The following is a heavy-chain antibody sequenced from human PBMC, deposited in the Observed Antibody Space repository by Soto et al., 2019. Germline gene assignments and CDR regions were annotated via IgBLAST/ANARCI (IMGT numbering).Heavy chain of an antibody. CDR2: IYYTGST. Sequence: QVQLQESGPGLVKPSQTLSLTCTVSGGSISTDDHYWSWIRQPPGKGLEWIGYIYYTGSTHYNPSLKSRLFTSLDTSTTQFSLQLTSVTAADTAVYYCASLRSRWNIDYWGQGTLVTVSS. CDR1: GGSISTDDHY. V-gene: IGHV4-30-4*01. CDR3: ASLRSRWNIDY. J-gene: IGHJ4*02. D-gene: IGHD6-13*01.